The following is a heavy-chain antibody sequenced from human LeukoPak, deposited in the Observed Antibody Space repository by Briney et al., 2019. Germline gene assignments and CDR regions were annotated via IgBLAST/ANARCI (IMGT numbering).Heavy chain of an antibody. J-gene: IGHJ4*02. V-gene: IGHV3-23*01. D-gene: IGHD1-14*01. Sequence: GGSLRLSCEASGFAFSSYVMSWVRQAPGKGLEWVSTITGGRDTTYYADSVKDRFTISRDNSRNALYLQMNSLRAEDTAVYYCAKDQPLETTLDSWGQGTLVTVSS. CDR2: ITGGRDTT. CDR1: GFAFSSYV. CDR3: AKDQPLETTLDS.